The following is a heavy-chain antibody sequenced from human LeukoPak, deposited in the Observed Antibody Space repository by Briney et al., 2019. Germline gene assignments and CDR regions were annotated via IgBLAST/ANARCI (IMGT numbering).Heavy chain of an antibody. Sequence: PGGSLRLSCAASGFTFSDYYTRWIRQAPGKGLEWVSVISGSGGATYYADSVKGRFTISRDNSKNTLYLQMNSLRAEDTAVYYCARAAMVRGVDYFDSWGQGTLVTVSS. CDR2: ISGSGGAT. V-gene: IGHV3-23*01. D-gene: IGHD3-10*01. J-gene: IGHJ4*02. CDR1: GFTFSDYY. CDR3: ARAAMVRGVDYFDS.